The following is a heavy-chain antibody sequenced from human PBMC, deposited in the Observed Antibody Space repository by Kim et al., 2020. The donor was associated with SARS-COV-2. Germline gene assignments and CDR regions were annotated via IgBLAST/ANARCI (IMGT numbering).Heavy chain of an antibody. CDR3: AKRGLAVALDY. Sequence: NSYADSVKGRFTISRDNSKNALYLQMNSLRAEDTAVYYCAKRGLAVALDYWGQGTLVTVSS. J-gene: IGHJ4*02. D-gene: IGHD6-19*01. CDR2: N. V-gene: IGHV3-33*06.